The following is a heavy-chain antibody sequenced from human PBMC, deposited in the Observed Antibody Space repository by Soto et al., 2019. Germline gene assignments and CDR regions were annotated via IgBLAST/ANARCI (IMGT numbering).Heavy chain of an antibody. CDR1: GFTFTSSA. J-gene: IGHJ6*02. Sequence: GASVKVSCKASGFTFTSSAVQWVRQARGQRLEWIGWIVVGSGNTNYAQKFQERVTITRDMSTSTAYMELSSLRSEDTAVYYCAADNGRGSGSYYSHYYYYGMDVWGQGTTVTV. V-gene: IGHV1-58*01. CDR2: IVVGSGNT. CDR3: AADNGRGSGSYYSHYYYYGMDV. D-gene: IGHD3-10*01.